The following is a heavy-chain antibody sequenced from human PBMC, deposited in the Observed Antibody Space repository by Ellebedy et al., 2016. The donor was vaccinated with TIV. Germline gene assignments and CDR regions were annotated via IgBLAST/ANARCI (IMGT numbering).Heavy chain of an antibody. CDR1: GFTFSSYG. D-gene: IGHD4-11*01. Sequence: PGGSLRLSCAASGFTFSSYGMHWVRQAPGKGLEWVAVIWYDGSNKYYADSVKGRFTISRDNSKNTLYLQMNSLRAEDTAVYYCARDGNYLAHYYYYGMDVWGQGTTVTVSS. J-gene: IGHJ6*02. CDR3: ARDGNYLAHYYYYGMDV. CDR2: IWYDGSNK. V-gene: IGHV3-33*01.